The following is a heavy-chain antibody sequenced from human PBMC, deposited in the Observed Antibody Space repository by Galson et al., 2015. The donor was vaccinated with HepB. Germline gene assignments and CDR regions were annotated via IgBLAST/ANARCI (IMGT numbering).Heavy chain of an antibody. V-gene: IGHV1-69*02. D-gene: IGHD6-13*01. CDR1: GGTFSSYT. J-gene: IGHJ3*02. Sequence: SVKVSCKASGGTFSSYTISWVRQAPGQGLEWMGRIIPILGIANYAQKFQGRVTITADKSTSTAYMELSSLRSEDTAVYYCARMRSGSSSWYIRPDAFDIWGQGTMVTVSS. CDR2: IIPILGIA. CDR3: ARMRSGSSSWYIRPDAFDI.